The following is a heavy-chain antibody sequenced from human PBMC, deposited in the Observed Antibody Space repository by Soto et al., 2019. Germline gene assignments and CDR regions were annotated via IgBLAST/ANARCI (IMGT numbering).Heavy chain of an antibody. Sequence: SETLSLTCSVSGGSISSSFWSWIRQPPGKELEWIGYVSYSGSTTYNPSLKSRITLSVDTSKNQFSLRVASVTAADTAVYYCARGHRAMEYYYYYGMDVWGQGTTVTVSS. D-gene: IGHD5-18*01. CDR1: GGSISSSF. J-gene: IGHJ6*02. CDR3: ARGHRAMEYYYYYGMDV. V-gene: IGHV4-59*01. CDR2: VSYSGST.